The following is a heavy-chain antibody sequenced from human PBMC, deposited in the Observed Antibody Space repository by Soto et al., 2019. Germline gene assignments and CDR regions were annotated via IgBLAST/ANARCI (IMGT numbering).Heavy chain of an antibody. V-gene: IGHV4-59*01. Sequence: SETLSLTCTVSGGSISSYYWSWIRQHPGKGLEWIGYIYYSGSTNYNPSLKSRVTISVDTSKNQFSLKLSSVTVADTAGYYCARERGVSRGIAADGTRYFKHWGQGTMVTVSS. CDR1: GGSISSYY. CDR3: ARERGVSRGIAADGTRYFKH. CDR2: IYYSGST. D-gene: IGHD6-13*01. J-gene: IGHJ1*01.